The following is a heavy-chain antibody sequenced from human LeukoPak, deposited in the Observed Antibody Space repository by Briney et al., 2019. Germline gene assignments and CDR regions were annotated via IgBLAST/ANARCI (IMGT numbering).Heavy chain of an antibody. CDR3: AKGHVLRTMPFDY. V-gene: IGHV3-23*01. CDR1: GFTFGSYA. J-gene: IGHJ4*02. Sequence: GGSLRLSCAASGFTFGSYAMSWVRQAPGKGLEWVSAISGSGGSTYYADSVKGRFTISRDNSKNTLYLQMNSLRAEDTAVYYCAKGHVLRTMPFDYWGQGTLVTVSS. D-gene: IGHD3-3*01. CDR2: ISGSGGST.